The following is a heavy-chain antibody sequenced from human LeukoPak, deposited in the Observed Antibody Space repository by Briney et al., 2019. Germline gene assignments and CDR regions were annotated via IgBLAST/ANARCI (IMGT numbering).Heavy chain of an antibody. J-gene: IGHJ5*02. D-gene: IGHD5-18*01. CDR3: ARADTAMATDNWFDP. CDR2: IYYSGST. Sequence: NPSETLSVTCTVSGGSISSHYWSWIRQPPGKGLEWIGYIYYSGSTNYNPSLKSRVTISVDTSKNQFSLKLSSVTAADTAVYYCARADTAMATDNWFDPWGQGTLVTVSS. CDR1: GGSISSHY. V-gene: IGHV4-59*11.